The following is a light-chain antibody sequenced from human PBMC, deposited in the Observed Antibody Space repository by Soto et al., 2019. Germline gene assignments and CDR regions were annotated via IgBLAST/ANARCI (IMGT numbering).Light chain of an antibody. J-gene: IGKJ4*01. CDR2: DAS. Sequence: EIVLTQSPATLSLSPGERATLSCRASQSVNTYLAWYQQKPGQAPRLLIYDASNRATGIPARFSGSGSGTDFSLTISSLEPEDLAVYYCQQRSNWPLTFGGETKVEI. CDR3: QQRSNWPLT. CDR1: QSVNTY. V-gene: IGKV3-11*01.